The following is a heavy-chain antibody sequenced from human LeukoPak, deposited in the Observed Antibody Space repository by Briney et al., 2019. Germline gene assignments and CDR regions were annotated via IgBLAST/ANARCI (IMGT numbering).Heavy chain of an antibody. CDR1: GFTFSTYA. CDR2: IDGNGDST. V-gene: IGHV3-23*01. J-gene: IGHJ4*02. D-gene: IGHD6-13*01. Sequence: GGSLRLSCAASGFTFSTYAMSWVRQAPGKGLEWVSTIDGNGDSTHYADSVKGRFTISRDNSKNMLYLQMNSLRAEDTAVYYCAKDVGSSPFFDYRGQGTLVTVSS. CDR3: AKDVGSSPFFDY.